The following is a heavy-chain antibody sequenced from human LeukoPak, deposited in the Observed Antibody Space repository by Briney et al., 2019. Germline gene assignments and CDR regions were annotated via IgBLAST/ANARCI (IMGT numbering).Heavy chain of an antibody. CDR3: ARDRYYYDSSGSSKLDY. CDR2: IYTSGST. V-gene: IGHV4-4*07. D-gene: IGHD3-22*01. J-gene: IGHJ4*02. CDR1: GGSISSYY. Sequence: SETLSLTCTVSGGSISSYYWSWIRQPAGKGLEWIGRIYTSGSTNYNPSLKSRVTMSVDTSKNQFSLKLSSVTAADTAVYYCARDRYYYDSSGSSKLDYWGQGTLVTVSS.